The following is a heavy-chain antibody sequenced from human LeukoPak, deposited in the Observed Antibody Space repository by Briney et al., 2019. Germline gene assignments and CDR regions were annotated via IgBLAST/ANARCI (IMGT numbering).Heavy chain of an antibody. D-gene: IGHD1-26*01. CDR2: IKSKTDGGTI. V-gene: IGHV3-15*01. J-gene: IGHJ4*02. CDR3: TGRNFEY. Sequence: PGGSLRLSCAASGFTFTSYAMSWVRQAPGKGLEWVGRIKSKTDGGTIDYAAPVKGRFTISRDDSKNTLYLQMNSLKTEDTALYYCTGRNFEYWGQGALVTVSS. CDR1: GFTFTSYA.